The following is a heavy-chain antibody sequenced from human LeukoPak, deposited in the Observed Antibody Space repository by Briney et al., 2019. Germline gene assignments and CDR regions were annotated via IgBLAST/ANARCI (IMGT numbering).Heavy chain of an antibody. CDR1: GYTFTSYD. CDR2: MNPNSGNT. V-gene: IGHV1-8*01. J-gene: IGHJ4*02. D-gene: IGHD3/OR15-3a*01. CDR3: ARQTGSGLFILP. Sequence: APVKVSCKASGYTFTSYDINWVRQATGQGLEWMGWMNPNSGNTGYAQKFQGRVTMTRNTSISTAYMELSSLRSEDTAVYYCARQTGSGLFILPGGQGTLVTVSS.